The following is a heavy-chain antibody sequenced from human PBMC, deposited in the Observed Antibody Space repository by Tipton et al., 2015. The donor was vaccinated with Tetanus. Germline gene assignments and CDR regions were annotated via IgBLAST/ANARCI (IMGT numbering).Heavy chain of an antibody. V-gene: IGHV3-48*01. CDR2: ISTTSNTI. D-gene: IGHD2-21*01. CDR1: GFTFNSFA. CDR3: ARGTSRIVYYFDY. J-gene: IGHJ4*02. Sequence: SLRLSCAASGFTFNSFAMNWVRQAPGKGLEWVSYISTTSNTIYYADSVRGRFTISRDNAKNFLYLQMNSLRAEDTAVYYCARGTSRIVYYFDYWGQGTLVTVSS.